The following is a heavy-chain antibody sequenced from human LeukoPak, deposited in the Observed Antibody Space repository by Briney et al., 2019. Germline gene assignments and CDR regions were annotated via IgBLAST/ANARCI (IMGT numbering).Heavy chain of an antibody. CDR3: ARDPYYYDSSGPAGDY. CDR2: ISSSSYI. Sequence: GGSLRLSCAASGFTFSSYSMNWVRQAPGKGLEWVSSISSSSYIYYADSVKGRFTIPRDNAKNSLYLQMNSLRAEDTAVYYCARDPYYYDSSGPAGDYWGQGTLVTVSS. V-gene: IGHV3-21*01. D-gene: IGHD3-22*01. CDR1: GFTFSSYS. J-gene: IGHJ4*02.